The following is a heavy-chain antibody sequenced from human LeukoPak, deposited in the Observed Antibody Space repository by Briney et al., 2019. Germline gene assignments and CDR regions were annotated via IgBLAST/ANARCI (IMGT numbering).Heavy chain of an antibody. D-gene: IGHD3-10*01. CDR1: GGSISSYY. Sequence: PSETLSLTCTVSGGSISSYYWSWIRQPPGKGLEWIGYIYYSGSTNYNPSLKSRVTISVETSKNQFSLKLSSVTAADTAVYYCARLRRGYGSGSYYNVVGWFDPWGQGTLVTVSS. CDR3: ARLRRGYGSGSYYNVVGWFDP. CDR2: IYYSGST. V-gene: IGHV4-59*01. J-gene: IGHJ5*02.